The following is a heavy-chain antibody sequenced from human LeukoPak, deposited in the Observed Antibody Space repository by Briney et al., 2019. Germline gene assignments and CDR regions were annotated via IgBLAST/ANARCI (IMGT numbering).Heavy chain of an antibody. D-gene: IGHD6-19*01. V-gene: IGHV4-59*01. CDR3: ARGVVAGTSQGFDY. Sequence: PSETLSLTCTVSGGSISSYYWSWIRQPPGKGLEWIGYIYYSGSTNYNPSLKSRVTISVDTSKNQFSLKLSSVTAADTAVYYCARGVVAGTSQGFDYWGQGTLVTVSS. CDR2: IYYSGST. J-gene: IGHJ4*02. CDR1: GGSISSYY.